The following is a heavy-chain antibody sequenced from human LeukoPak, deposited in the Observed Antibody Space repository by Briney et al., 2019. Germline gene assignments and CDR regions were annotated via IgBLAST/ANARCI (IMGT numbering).Heavy chain of an antibody. CDR2: IIPIFGTA. CDR1: GYTFTGYY. Sequence: SMKVSCKASGYTFTGYYMHWVRQAPGQGLEWMGGIIPIFGTANYAQKFQGRVTITTDESTSTAYMELSSLRSEDTAVYYCAREGDGYNYFDYWGQGTLVTVSS. D-gene: IGHD5-24*01. CDR3: AREGDGYNYFDY. V-gene: IGHV1-69*05. J-gene: IGHJ4*02.